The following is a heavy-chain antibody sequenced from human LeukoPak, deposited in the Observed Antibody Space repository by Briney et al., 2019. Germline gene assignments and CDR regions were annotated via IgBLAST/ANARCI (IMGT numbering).Heavy chain of an antibody. CDR1: GFIFSNYV. CDR2: ISGSDSSST. CDR3: AKSRSGIATAGTNY. Sequence: QPGGSLRLSCAASGFIFSNYVMSWVRQAPGKGLEWVSAISGSDSSSTYYVDAVKGRFTISRDNSKNTLYLQMNSLRAEDTAVYYCAKSRSGIATAGTNYWGQGTLVTVSS. D-gene: IGHD6-13*01. J-gene: IGHJ4*02. V-gene: IGHV3-23*01.